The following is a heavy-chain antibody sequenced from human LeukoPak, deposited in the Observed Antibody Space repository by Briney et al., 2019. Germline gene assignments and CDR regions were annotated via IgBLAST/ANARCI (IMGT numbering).Heavy chain of an antibody. Sequence: SETLSLTCTVSGGSISSYYWSWIRQPPGKGLEWIGYIYYSGSTNYNPSLKSRVTISVDTSKNQFSLKLSSVTAADTAVYYCARFDTAYCSGGSCYYFDYWGQGTLVTVSS. V-gene: IGHV4-59*08. D-gene: IGHD2-15*01. CDR3: ARFDTAYCSGGSCYYFDY. CDR1: GGSISSYY. CDR2: IYYSGST. J-gene: IGHJ4*02.